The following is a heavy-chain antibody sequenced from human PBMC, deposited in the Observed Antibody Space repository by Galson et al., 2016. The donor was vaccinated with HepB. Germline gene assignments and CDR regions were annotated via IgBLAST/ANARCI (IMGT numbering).Heavy chain of an antibody. Sequence: SLRLSCAASGFIFSGYYMSWIRQTPGKGLEWLAHISSRGATIYYPDSLKGRFTISRDNAKNSLYLQMNSLRAEDTAVYYCARGKGGSFLDHWGQGAQVTVSS. J-gene: IGHJ4*02. CDR3: ARGKGGSFLDH. CDR2: ISSRGATI. CDR1: GFIFSGYY. D-gene: IGHD1-26*01. V-gene: IGHV3-11*01.